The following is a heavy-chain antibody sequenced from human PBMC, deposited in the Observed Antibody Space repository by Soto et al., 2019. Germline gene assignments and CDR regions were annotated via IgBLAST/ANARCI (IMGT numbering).Heavy chain of an antibody. CDR2: IKYSGTT. D-gene: IGHD3-10*01. J-gene: IGHJ6*02. V-gene: IGHV4-39*01. CDR1: GGSISGSSDY. CDR3: ARHPGMDV. Sequence: QLQLQESGPGLVKPLETLSLTCTVSGGSISGSSDYWGWIRQPPGKGLEWIGSIKYSGTTFYNPSLKSRVTVSVDMSKNQFSLNLRSVTDVDTAVYYCARHPGMDVWGQGTTVTVSS.